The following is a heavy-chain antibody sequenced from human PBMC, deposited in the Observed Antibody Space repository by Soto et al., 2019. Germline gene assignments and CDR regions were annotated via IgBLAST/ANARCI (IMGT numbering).Heavy chain of an antibody. V-gene: IGHV1-69*13. CDR2: IIPIFGTA. CDR1: GGTFSSYA. J-gene: IGHJ6*02. Sequence: ASVKVSCKASGGTFSSYAISWVRQAPGQGLEWMGGIIPIFGTANYAQKFQGRVTITADESTSTAYMELSSLRSEDTAVYYCARDLGNYHDSSGGHGMDVWGQGTTVTVSS. CDR3: ARDLGNYHDSSGGHGMDV. D-gene: IGHD3-22*01.